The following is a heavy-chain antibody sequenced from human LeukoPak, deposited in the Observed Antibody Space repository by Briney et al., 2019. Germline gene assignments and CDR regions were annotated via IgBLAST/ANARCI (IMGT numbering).Heavy chain of an antibody. J-gene: IGHJ6*02. Sequence: GGSLRLSCAASGFTFSSYAMSWVRQAPGKGLEWVSAISGSGGSTYYADSVKGRFTISRDNSKNTLYLQMKSLRVEHTARYYCAKGLTGYSNYGMDVWGQGTTVTVSS. V-gene: IGHV3-23*01. CDR1: GFTFSSYA. CDR2: ISGSGGST. CDR3: AKGLTGYSNYGMDV. D-gene: IGHD3-9*01.